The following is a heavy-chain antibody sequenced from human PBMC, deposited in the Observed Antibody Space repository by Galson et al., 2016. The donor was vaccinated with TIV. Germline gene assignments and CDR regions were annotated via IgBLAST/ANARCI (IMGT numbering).Heavy chain of an antibody. CDR1: GFTFSDYW. CDR2: IRQDGNEI. CDR3: ARVASRGGTCYYFDS. D-gene: IGHD2-21*01. J-gene: IGHJ4*02. Sequence: SLRLSCAGSGFTFSDYWMSWVRQAPGKGLEWVANIRQDGNEIYYVDSVKGRFTISRDSAKNSLYLQMDSLGAEDTALYYCARVASRGGTCYYFDSWGQGTLVAVSS. V-gene: IGHV3-7*03.